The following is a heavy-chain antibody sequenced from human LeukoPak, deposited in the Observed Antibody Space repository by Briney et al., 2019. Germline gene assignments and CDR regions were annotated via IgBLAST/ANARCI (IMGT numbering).Heavy chain of an antibody. CDR2: VYASGNT. CDR1: GGSITPYY. J-gene: IGHJ4*02. D-gene: IGHD5-12*01. Sequence: PSETLSLTCTVSGGSITPYYWSWIRQPAGKGLEWIGRVYASGNTKCNPSLKSRVTMSVDTSKSQVSLNMTSATAADTAVYFCARGNRGYETFDYWGQGALVTVSS. V-gene: IGHV4-4*07. CDR3: ARGNRGYETFDY.